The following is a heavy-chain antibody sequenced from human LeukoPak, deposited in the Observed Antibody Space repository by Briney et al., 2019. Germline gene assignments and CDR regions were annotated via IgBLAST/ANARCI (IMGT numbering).Heavy chain of an antibody. CDR3: ARDLTRVVTPDYFDY. D-gene: IGHD4-23*01. CDR2: IIPIFGTA. CDR1: GGTFSSYA. J-gene: IGHJ4*02. V-gene: IGHV1-69*05. Sequence: SVKVSCKASGGTFSSYAISWVRQAPGQGLEWMGGIIPIFGTANYAQKFQGRVTITTDESTSTAYMELSSLRSEDTAVYYCARDLTRVVTPDYFDYWGQGTLVTVSS.